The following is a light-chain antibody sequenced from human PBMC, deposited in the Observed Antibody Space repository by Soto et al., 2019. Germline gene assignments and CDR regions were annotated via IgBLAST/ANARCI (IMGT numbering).Light chain of an antibody. Sequence: DIQMTQSPSSLSASVGDRVTITCRASQSISSYLNWYQQKPGKAPKLLIYAASSLQSGVPSRFSGSGSGTDFTLTVSSLQPEDFATYYCEQSYSTPLTFGGGTQLEIK. CDR1: QSISSY. V-gene: IGKV1-39*01. CDR2: AAS. J-gene: IGKJ4*01. CDR3: EQSYSTPLT.